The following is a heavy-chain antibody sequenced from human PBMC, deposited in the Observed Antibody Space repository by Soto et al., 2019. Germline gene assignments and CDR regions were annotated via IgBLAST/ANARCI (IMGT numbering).Heavy chain of an antibody. V-gene: IGHV4-59*08. D-gene: IGHD3-9*01. Sequence: PSETLSLTCTVSGGSISSYYWSWIRQPPGKGLEWIGYIYYSGSTNYNPSLKSRVTISVDTSKNQFSLKLNSMTAADTAVYYCARHPGYYDILTGYTTYYFDYWGQGILVTVSS. J-gene: IGHJ4*02. CDR1: GGSISSYY. CDR2: IYYSGST. CDR3: ARHPGYYDILTGYTTYYFDY.